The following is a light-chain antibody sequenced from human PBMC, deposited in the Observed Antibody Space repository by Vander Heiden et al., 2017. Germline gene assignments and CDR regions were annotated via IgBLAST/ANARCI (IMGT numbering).Light chain of an antibody. J-gene: IGLJ1*01. V-gene: IGLV1-51*01. CDR2: DNK. CDR3: GTWDSSLSAYV. Sequence: QSVLTQPPAVSAAPGQKVTISCSGGSYTIGKNYVSWYQQLPGTAPKLLIYDNKKRPSGIPDRFSASKSGTSATLGITGLQTGDEADYYCGTWDSSLSAYVFGTGTKVTAL. CDR1: SYTIGKNY.